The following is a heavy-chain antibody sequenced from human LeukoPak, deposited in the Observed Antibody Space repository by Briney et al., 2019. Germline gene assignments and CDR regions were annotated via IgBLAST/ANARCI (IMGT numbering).Heavy chain of an antibody. CDR3: ARDRAPTHSSSLFF. Sequence: GGSLRLSCAASGFTFSSYSMNWVRQAPGKGLEWVSSISSSSSYIYYADSVKGRFTISRDNAKNSLYLQMNSLRAEDTAVYYCARDRAPTHSSSLFFWGQGTLVTVSS. CDR1: GFTFSSYS. CDR2: ISSSSSYI. V-gene: IGHV3-21*01. D-gene: IGHD6-6*01. J-gene: IGHJ4*02.